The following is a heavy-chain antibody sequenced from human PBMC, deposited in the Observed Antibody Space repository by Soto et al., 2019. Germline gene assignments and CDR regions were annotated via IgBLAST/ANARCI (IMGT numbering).Heavy chain of an antibody. J-gene: IGHJ2*01. V-gene: IGHV3-7*03. CDR2: IRQDGGDK. CDR3: ARIDCGGNCYSRSWYFDI. CDR1: GFTFSNYW. D-gene: IGHD2-21*02. Sequence: EVQLVESGGGLVQPGGSLRLSCVASGFTFSNYWMGWVRQAPWKGLEWVANIRQDGGDKRDLDSVKGRFTISRDNAQNSLYLQRNSLRAEDTAVYYCARIDCGGNCYSRSWYFDIWGRGTLVTVSS.